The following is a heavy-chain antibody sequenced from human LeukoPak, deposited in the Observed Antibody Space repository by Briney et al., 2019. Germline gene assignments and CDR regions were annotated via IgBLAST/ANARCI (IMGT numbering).Heavy chain of an antibody. J-gene: IGHJ4*02. Sequence: GGSLRLSCAASGFTFSSYAMSWVRQAPWKGLEWVSSISSSSSYIYYADSVKGRFTISRDNAKNSLYLQMNSLRAEDTAVYYCARESLNHEYYFDYWGQGTLVTVSS. CDR3: ARESLNHEYYFDY. V-gene: IGHV3-21*01. CDR1: GFTFSSYA. D-gene: IGHD1-14*01. CDR2: ISSSSSYI.